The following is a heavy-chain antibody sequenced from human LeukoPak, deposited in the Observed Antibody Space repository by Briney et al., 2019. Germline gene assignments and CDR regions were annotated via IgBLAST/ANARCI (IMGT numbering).Heavy chain of an antibody. CDR2: IYTSGST. Sequence: TLSLTCTVSGGSISCGSYYWSWIRQPAGKGLEWIGRIYTSGSTNYNPSLKSRVTISVDTSKNQFSLKLSSVTAADTAVYYCAAGGMDYGDYWGQGTLVTVSS. CDR3: AAGGMDYGDY. D-gene: IGHD6-13*01. CDR1: GGSISCGSYY. V-gene: IGHV4-61*02. J-gene: IGHJ4*02.